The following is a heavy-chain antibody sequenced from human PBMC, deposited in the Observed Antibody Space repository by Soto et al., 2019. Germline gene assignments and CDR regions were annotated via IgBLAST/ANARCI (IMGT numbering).Heavy chain of an antibody. Sequence: GGSLRLSCAASGFTFSNYAIHWVRQAPGKGLEWVAVISYDESHKYYADSVKGRFTISRDNFKNTLYLQMNSLRAEDTAVYYCAKGALRYFDWFNYWGQGTLVTVSS. CDR2: ISYDESHK. CDR1: GFTFSNYA. CDR3: AKGALRYFDWFNY. V-gene: IGHV3-30-3*01. D-gene: IGHD3-9*01. J-gene: IGHJ5*01.